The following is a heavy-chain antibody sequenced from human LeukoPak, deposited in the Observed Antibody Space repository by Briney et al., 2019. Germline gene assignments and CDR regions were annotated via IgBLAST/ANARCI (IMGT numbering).Heavy chain of an antibody. D-gene: IGHD2-2*01. J-gene: IGHJ4*02. CDR2: INSDGSST. CDR3: ARDHYCSSTSCYVSDY. Sequence: PGGSLRLSCAASGFTFSSYWMHWVRQAPGKGLVWVSRINSDGSSTRYADSVKGRFTISRHNARNTLYLRLNSLRAEDTAVYYCARDHYCSSTSCYVSDYWGQGTLVTVSS. V-gene: IGHV3-74*01. CDR1: GFTFSSYW.